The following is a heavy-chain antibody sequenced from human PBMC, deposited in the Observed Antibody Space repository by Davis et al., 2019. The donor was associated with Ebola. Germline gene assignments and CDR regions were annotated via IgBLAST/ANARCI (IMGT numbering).Heavy chain of an antibody. V-gene: IGHV1-18*01. CDR1: SYTFTSYG. J-gene: IGHJ5*02. CDR3: ARDRPAAIRSVNWFDP. Sequence: ASVQVSCKASSYTFTSYGISWVRQAPGQGLEWMGWISAYNGNTNYAQKLQGRVTMTTDTSRTTAYMELRSLRSDDTAVYYCARDRPAAIRSVNWFDPWGQGTLVTVAS. D-gene: IGHD2-2*02. CDR2: ISAYNGNT.